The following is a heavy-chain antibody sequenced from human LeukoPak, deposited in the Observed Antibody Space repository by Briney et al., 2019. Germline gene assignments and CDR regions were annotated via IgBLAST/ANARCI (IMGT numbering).Heavy chain of an antibody. CDR3: ARESVQSVNP. V-gene: IGHV4-39*07. Sequence: NPSETLSLTCTVSGGSISSTSYYWGWVRQPPGKGLEWIGNIYYSGSTYYNPSLKSRVTISVDTSKNQFSLKLSSVTAADTAVYYCARESVQSVNPWGQGTLVTVSS. CDR2: IYYSGST. J-gene: IGHJ5*02. D-gene: IGHD3-10*01. CDR1: GGSISSTSYY.